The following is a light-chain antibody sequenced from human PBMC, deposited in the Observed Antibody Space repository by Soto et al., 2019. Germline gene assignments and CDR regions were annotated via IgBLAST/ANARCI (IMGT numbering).Light chain of an antibody. V-gene: IGKV3-11*01. J-gene: IGKJ5*01. CDR3: QQRSNWPPIT. CDR2: DAS. CDR1: QSVSRY. Sequence: EIVLTQSPGTLSLSPGEGATLXWRASQSVSRYLAWYQQKPGQAPRLLIYDASNRATGIPARFSGSGSGTDFTLTISSLEPEDFAVYYCQQRSNWPPITFGQGTRLEIK.